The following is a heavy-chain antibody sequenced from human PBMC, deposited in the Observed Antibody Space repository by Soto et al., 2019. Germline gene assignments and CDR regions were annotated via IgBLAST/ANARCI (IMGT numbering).Heavy chain of an antibody. D-gene: IGHD3-3*01. J-gene: IGHJ5*02. Sequence: EASVKVSCKASGYTFTSYDINWVRQATGQGLEWMGWMNPNSGNTGYAQKFQGRVTMTRNTSISTAYMELSSLRSEDTAVYYCARGLGRYYDFWSGSNWFDPWGQGTLVTVSS. V-gene: IGHV1-8*01. CDR3: ARGLGRYYDFWSGSNWFDP. CDR1: GYTFTSYD. CDR2: MNPNSGNT.